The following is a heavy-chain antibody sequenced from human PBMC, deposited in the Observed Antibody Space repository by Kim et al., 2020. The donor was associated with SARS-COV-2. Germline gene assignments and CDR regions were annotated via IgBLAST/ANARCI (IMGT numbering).Heavy chain of an antibody. CDR2: INHSGST. J-gene: IGHJ3*02. CDR3: ARGTIAVAVDAFDI. V-gene: IGHV4-34*01. D-gene: IGHD6-19*01. CDR1: GGSFSGYY. Sequence: SETLSLTCAVYGGSFSGYYWSGIRQPPGKGLEWIGEINHSGSTNYNPSLKSRVTISVDTSKNQFSLKLSSVTAADTAVYYCARGTIAVAVDAFDIWGQGTMVTVSS.